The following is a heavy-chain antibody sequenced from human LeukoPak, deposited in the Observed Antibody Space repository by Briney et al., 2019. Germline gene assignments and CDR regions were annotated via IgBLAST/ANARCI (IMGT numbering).Heavy chain of an antibody. Sequence: ASVKVSCKASGYTFTSYDINWVRQATGQGLEWMGWMNPNSGNTGYAQKFQGRVTITRNTSISTAYMELSSLRSEDTAVHYCARALQLAGYMDVWGKGTTVTVSS. CDR2: MNPNSGNT. V-gene: IGHV1-8*03. D-gene: IGHD5-18*01. J-gene: IGHJ6*03. CDR1: GYTFTSYD. CDR3: ARALQLAGYMDV.